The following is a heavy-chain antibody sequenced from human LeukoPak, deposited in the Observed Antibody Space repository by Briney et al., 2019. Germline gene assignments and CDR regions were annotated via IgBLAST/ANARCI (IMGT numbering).Heavy chain of an antibody. CDR2: IYYSGST. J-gene: IGHJ5*02. CDR3: ARESLFNWFDP. Sequence: SETLSLTCTISGGSISSYYWSWIRQPPGKGLEWIGYIYYSGSTNYNPSLKSRVTISVDTSKNQFSLKLSSVTAADTAVYYCARESLFNWFDPWGLGTLVTVSS. CDR1: GGSISSYY. V-gene: IGHV4-59*01. D-gene: IGHD2-21*01.